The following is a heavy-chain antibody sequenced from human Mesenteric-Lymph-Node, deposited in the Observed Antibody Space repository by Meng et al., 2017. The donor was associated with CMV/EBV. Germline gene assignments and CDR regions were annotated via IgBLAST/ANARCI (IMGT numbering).Heavy chain of an antibody. CDR1: GGTFSSYA. CDR3: ARAGIVVVPAAHRDYYYYGMDV. CDR2: IIPIFGTA. J-gene: IGHJ6*02. D-gene: IGHD2-2*01. V-gene: IGHV1-69*05. Sequence: KVSCKASGGTFSSYAISWVRQAPGQGLEWMGGIIPIFGTANYAQKFQGRVTITTDESTSTAYMELSSLRSEDTAVYYCARAGIVVVPAAHRDYYYYGMDVWGQGTTVTVSS.